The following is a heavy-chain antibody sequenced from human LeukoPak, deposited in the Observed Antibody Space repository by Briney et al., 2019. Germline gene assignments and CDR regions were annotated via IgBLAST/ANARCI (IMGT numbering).Heavy chain of an antibody. CDR1: GYTFSDYY. V-gene: IGHV1-2*02. D-gene: IGHD3-22*01. CDR2: INPNTGGT. Sequence: ASVKVSCKASGYTFSDYYIHWVRQAPGQGLEWMGWINPNTGGTNFVQKFQGRVTVTWDTSINTAYMDLSRLRSDDKALYYCARGRNYDASGLLDYWGQGTLVTVSS. CDR3: ARGRNYDASGLLDY. J-gene: IGHJ4*02.